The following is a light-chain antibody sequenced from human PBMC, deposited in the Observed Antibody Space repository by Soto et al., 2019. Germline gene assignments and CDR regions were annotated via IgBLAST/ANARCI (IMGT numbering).Light chain of an antibody. J-gene: IGKJ1*01. CDR2: SAF. V-gene: IGKV3-20*01. Sequence: EIVLTQAPGTLSLSPGERGTLSCRASQSVSSNSLAWYQQKPGQAPSILIYSAFSRGTGIPDRFRGSGSGTDFTLTISRLEHEDFAVYSCQYYGSSTWTFGQRTQVEIK. CDR3: QYYGSSTWT. CDR1: QSVSSNS.